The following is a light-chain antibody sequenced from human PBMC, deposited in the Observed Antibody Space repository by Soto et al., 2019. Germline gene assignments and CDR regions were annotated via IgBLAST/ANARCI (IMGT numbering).Light chain of an antibody. J-gene: IGLJ2*01. CDR2: EVR. CDR1: NNDVGGFNY. V-gene: IGLV2-14*03. CDR3: SSYTSSRTVV. Sequence: QSALTQPASVSGSPGQSITISCTGTNNDVGGFNYVSWYQQHPGKAPKLMIYEVRNRPSGVSTRFSGSKSGNTASLTISGLQAEDDDDYYCSSYTSSRTVVFGGGTKLTVL.